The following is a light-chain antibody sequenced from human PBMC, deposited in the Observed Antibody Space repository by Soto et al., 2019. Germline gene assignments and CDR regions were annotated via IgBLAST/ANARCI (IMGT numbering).Light chain of an antibody. J-gene: IGLJ3*02. V-gene: IGLV2-23*01. CDR1: NSAVGSYNL. Sequence: HSALTQAAAVSGSPGQAITISCTGSNSAVGSYNLVSWYQQHPGQAPKLMIYEGSKRPSGVSNRLSGSKSGNTASLTISGLQAEDEADYYCCSYAGSSVWVFGGGTKVT. CDR3: CSYAGSSVWV. CDR2: EGS.